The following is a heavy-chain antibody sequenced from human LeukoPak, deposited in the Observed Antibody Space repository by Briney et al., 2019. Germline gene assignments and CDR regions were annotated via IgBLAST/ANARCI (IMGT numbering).Heavy chain of an antibody. D-gene: IGHD2-2*01. J-gene: IGHJ4*02. CDR3: ARRQGCSSTSCPPDS. Sequence: GESLKISFRGSGYSFTTYWIGWVRPMPGKGREWMGIIYPGDSDTRYSPSFQGQVTISADKSINTAYLQWSSLKASDTAMYYCARRQGCSSTSCPPDSWGQGTLVTVSS. CDR1: GYSFTTYW. V-gene: IGHV5-51*01. CDR2: IYPGDSDT.